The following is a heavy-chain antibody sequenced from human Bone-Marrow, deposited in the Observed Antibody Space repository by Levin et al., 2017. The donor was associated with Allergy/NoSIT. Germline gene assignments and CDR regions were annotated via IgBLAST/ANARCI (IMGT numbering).Heavy chain of an antibody. V-gene: IGHV3-11*01. Sequence: GGSLRLSCAASGFTFSDYYMSWIRQAPGKGLEWVSYISSSGSTIYYADSVKGRFTISRDNAKNSLYLQMNSLRAEDTAVYYCARDWGIAARPHYYYGMDVWGQGTTVTVSS. D-gene: IGHD6-6*01. CDR1: GFTFSDYY. CDR3: ARDWGIAARPHYYYGMDV. CDR2: ISSSGSTI. J-gene: IGHJ6*02.